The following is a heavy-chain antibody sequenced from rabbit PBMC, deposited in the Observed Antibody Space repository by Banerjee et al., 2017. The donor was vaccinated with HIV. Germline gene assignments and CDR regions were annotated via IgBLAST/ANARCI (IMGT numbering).Heavy chain of an antibody. D-gene: IGHD4-1*01. J-gene: IGHJ4*01. V-gene: IGHV1S40*01. Sequence: QSLEESGGDLVKPGASLTLTCTASGFSFSSSYWIWWVRQAPGKGLEWIGCIGTGSGSTYYASWVNGRFTISKTSSTTVPLQMTSLTAADTATYFCARDLAGAIGWNFNLWGPGTLVTVS. CDR1: GFSFSSSYW. CDR3: ARDLAGAIGWNFNL. CDR2: IGTGSGST.